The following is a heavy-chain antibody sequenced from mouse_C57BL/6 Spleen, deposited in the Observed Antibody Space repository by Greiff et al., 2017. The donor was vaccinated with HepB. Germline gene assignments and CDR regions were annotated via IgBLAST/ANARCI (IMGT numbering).Heavy chain of an antibody. CDR2: ISDGGSYT. V-gene: IGHV5-4*01. Sequence: EVQRVESGGGLVKPGGSLKLSCAASGFTFSSYAMSWVRQTPEKRLEWVATISDGGSYTYYPDNVKGRFTISRDNAKNNLYLQMSHLKSEDTAMYYCARDRASYYGSSFAYWGQGTLVTVSA. J-gene: IGHJ3*01. CDR3: ARDRASYYGSSFAY. CDR1: GFTFSSYA. D-gene: IGHD1-1*01.